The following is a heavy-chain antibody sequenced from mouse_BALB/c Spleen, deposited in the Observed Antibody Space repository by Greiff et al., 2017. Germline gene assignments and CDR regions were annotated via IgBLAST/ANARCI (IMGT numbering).Heavy chain of an antibody. J-gene: IGHJ1*01. CDR3: ARGHYYGWYFDV. CDR2: ISSGGST. V-gene: IGHV5-6-5*01. Sequence: EVHLVESGGGLVKPGGSLKLSCAASGFTFSSYAMSWVRQTPEKRLEWVASISSGGSTYYPDSVKGRFTISRDNARNILYLQMSSLRSEDTAMYYCARGHYYGWYFDVWGAGTTVTVSS. D-gene: IGHD1-2*01. CDR1: GFTFSSYA.